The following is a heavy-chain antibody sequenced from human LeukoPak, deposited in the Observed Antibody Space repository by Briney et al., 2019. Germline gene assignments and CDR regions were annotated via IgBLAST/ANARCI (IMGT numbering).Heavy chain of an antibody. CDR2: ISGSGGST. Sequence: GGSLRLSCAASGFTFSSYDMSWVRQAPGKGLEWVSAISGSGGSTYYADSVRGRFTISRDNSKNTLYLQMNSLRAEDTAVYYCAKVYYYDSSGYYDYWGQGTLVTVSS. CDR3: AKVYYYDSSGYYDY. D-gene: IGHD3-22*01. V-gene: IGHV3-23*01. J-gene: IGHJ4*02. CDR1: GFTFSSYD.